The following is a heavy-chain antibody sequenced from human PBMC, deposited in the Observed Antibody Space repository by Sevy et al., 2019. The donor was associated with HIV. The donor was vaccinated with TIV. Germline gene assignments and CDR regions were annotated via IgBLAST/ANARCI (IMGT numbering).Heavy chain of an antibody. CDR1: EITLSNYA. D-gene: IGHD2-15*01. CDR2: ISGSGGST. J-gene: IGHJ3*01. CDR3: AKDRAVLVGDAFDL. Sequence: GGSLRLSCAASEITLSNYAMNWVHQAPGRGLEWVSAISGSGGSTYYADSVKGRFTISRDNSKNTLSLQMHSLRVEDTAVYYCAKDRAVLVGDAFDLWGQGTMVTVSS. V-gene: IGHV3-23*01.